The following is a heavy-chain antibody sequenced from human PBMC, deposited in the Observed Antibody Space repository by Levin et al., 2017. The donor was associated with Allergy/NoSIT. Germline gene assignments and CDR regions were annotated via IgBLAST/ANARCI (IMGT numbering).Heavy chain of an antibody. D-gene: IGHD3-3*01. V-gene: IGHV1-69*13. CDR1: GGTFSNYA. Sequence: ASVKVSCKASGGTFSNYAISWVRQAPGQGLEWMGGIIPIFGTTRYARKFQGRVTIIADESTNTAYMEMSSLTPEDTAVYYCAREDFWSAYVERDVWGQGTTVTVSS. J-gene: IGHJ6*02. CDR2: IIPIFGTT. CDR3: AREDFWSAYVERDV.